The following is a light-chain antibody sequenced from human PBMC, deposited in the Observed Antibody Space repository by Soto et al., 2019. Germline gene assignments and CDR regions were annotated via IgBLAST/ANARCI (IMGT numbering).Light chain of an antibody. Sequence: EIVMTQSPATLSVSPGERATLSCRASQSVSSNLAWYQQKPGQAPRLLIYDASTRATGIPARFSGSRSGTEYTLTISSLQSEDSAVYYCQQCSWHPFTVTFGGGTKVEIK. CDR3: QQCSWHPFTVT. CDR2: DAS. J-gene: IGKJ4*01. V-gene: IGKV3-15*01. CDR1: QSVSSN.